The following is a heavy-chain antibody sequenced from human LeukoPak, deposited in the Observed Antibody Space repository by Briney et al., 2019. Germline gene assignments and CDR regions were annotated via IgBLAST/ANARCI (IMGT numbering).Heavy chain of an antibody. V-gene: IGHV1-18*01. CDR2: IRGDNGNT. J-gene: IGHJ4*02. Sequence: ASVKVSCKASGYTFSNYGISCVRQAPGQGLEWLGWIRGDNGNTNYAQKLQGRVTMTTDTSTSTAYMELRSLGSDETDVYYCARVDLLTGYYFFDYWGQGTLVTVSS. CDR1: GYTFSNYG. CDR3: ARVDLLTGYYFFDY. D-gene: IGHD3-9*01.